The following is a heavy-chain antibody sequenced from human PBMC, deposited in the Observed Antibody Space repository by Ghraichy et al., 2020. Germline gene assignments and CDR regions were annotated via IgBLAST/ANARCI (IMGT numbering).Heavy chain of an antibody. J-gene: IGHJ3*02. Sequence: ASVKVSCKASGYTFTSYGISWVRQAPGQGLEWMGWISAYNGNTNYAQKLQGRVTMTTDTSTSTAYMELRSLRSDDTAVYYCARDGIQLMASMVWAGVAFDIWGQGKMVTVSS. D-gene: IGHD5-18*01. V-gene: IGHV1-18*04. CDR2: ISAYNGNT. CDR3: ARDGIQLMASMVWAGVAFDI. CDR1: GYTFTSYG.